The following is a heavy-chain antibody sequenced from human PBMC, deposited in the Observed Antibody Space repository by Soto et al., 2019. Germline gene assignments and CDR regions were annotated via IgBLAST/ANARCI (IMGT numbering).Heavy chain of an antibody. D-gene: IGHD3-9*01. V-gene: IGHV4-4*07. J-gene: IGHJ6*02. CDR2: VSTNGAT. Sequence: ETLCLTCPVSDDFISSYYWNWIRQPSGKGLEWIGRVSTNGATNYNPSLESRVTMSVDTSKNQFSLKLTSVTAADTAVYFCATADYEILTGSYAMDVWGQGTKVTVSS. CDR1: DDFISSYY. CDR3: ATADYEILTGSYAMDV.